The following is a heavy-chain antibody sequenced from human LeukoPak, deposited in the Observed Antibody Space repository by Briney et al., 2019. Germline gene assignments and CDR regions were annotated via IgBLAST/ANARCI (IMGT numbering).Heavy chain of an antibody. CDR2: IYYSGST. D-gene: IGHD1-26*01. V-gene: IGHV4-30-4*08. CDR3: AREAKVGATRHFDY. CDR1: SDSLSSGDYY. J-gene: IGHJ4*02. Sequence: SGTLSLTCTVSSDSLSSGDYYWSWIRQPPGKDLEWIGYIYYSGSTYYNPSLKSRVTISVDTSKNQFSLKLSSVTAADTAVYYCAREAKVGATRHFDYWGQGTLVTVSS.